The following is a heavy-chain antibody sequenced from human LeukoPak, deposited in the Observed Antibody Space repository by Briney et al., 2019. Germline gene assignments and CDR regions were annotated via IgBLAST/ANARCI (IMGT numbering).Heavy chain of an antibody. CDR1: GFSVSNTY. CDR3: ARDYDFWSGYLDY. CDR2: IYSGGNT. V-gene: IGHV3-53*01. Sequence: GSLRLSCAASGFSVSNTYMSWVRQAPGKGLEWVSIIYSGGNTYYADSVKGRFSISRDNAKNSLYLQMNSLRAEDTAVYYCARDYDFWSGYLDYWGQGTLVTVSS. J-gene: IGHJ4*02. D-gene: IGHD3-3*01.